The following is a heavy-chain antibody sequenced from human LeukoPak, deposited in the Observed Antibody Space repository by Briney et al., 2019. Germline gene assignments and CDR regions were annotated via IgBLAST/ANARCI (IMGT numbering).Heavy chain of an antibody. Sequence: GGSLRLSCAASGFTVSSNYMSWVRQDPGKGLERVSVIYSGGSTYYADSVKGRFTISRDNSKNTLYLQMNSLRAEDTAVYYCARAMITMIVVVKDAFDIWGQGTMVTVSS. CDR3: ARAMITMIVVVKDAFDI. CDR2: IYSGGST. V-gene: IGHV3-66*01. D-gene: IGHD3-22*01. J-gene: IGHJ3*02. CDR1: GFTVSSNY.